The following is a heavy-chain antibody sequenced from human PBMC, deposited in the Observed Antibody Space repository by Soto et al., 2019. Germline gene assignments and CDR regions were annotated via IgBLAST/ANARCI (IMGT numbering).Heavy chain of an antibody. CDR3: ARDIVSVGPRAKDAFDV. J-gene: IGHJ3*01. D-gene: IGHD1-26*01. CDR1: GFTFSDTL. V-gene: IGHV1-3*01. CDR2: INPANGNT. Sequence: QVQLVQSGAEVKKPGASVNISCPASGFTFSDTLINWVRQGPGQRLEWLGWINPANGNTRYSESFQGRVTISSLSSASTAYVALSDLTSEDTAVYYCARDIVSVGPRAKDAFDVWGQGTMITVSS.